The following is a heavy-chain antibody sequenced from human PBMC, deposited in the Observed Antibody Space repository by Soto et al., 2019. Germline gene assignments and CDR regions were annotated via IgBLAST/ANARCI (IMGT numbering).Heavy chain of an antibody. V-gene: IGHV3-15*01. CDR3: TTELVVAAPYFGN. CDR2: IKSKTDGGTT. J-gene: IGHJ4*02. CDR1: GFTFSNAW. Sequence: GGSLRLSCAASGFTFSNAWMSWVRQAPGKGLEWVGRIKSKTDGGTTDYAAPVKGRFTISRDDSKNTLYLQMNSLKTEDTAVYYCTTELVVAAPYFGNWGQGTLVTVSS. D-gene: IGHD2-15*01.